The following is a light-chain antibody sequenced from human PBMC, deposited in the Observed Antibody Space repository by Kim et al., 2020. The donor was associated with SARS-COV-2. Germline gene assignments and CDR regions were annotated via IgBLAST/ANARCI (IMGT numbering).Light chain of an antibody. CDR3: QVWDNYSDHVV. V-gene: IGLV3-21*04. J-gene: IGLJ2*01. CDR2: YDR. CDR1: NLGSNS. Sequence: PGKTARITCGGNNLGSNSVHWYQQKPGQGPVLVMKYDRDRPSGIPGRISGSNSGNTATLTITRVEAGDEADYYCQVWDNYSDHVVFGGGTQLTVL.